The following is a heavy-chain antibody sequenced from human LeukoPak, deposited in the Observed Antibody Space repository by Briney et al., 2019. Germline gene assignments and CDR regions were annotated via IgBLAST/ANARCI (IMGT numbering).Heavy chain of an antibody. D-gene: IGHD3/OR15-3a*01. J-gene: IGHJ4*02. CDR1: GGSISSYY. CDR2: IYYSGST. CDR3: ARGADSGLYYFDY. Sequence: SETLSLTCTVSGGSISSYYWSWIRQPPGKGLEWIGYIYYSGSTNYNPSLKSRVTISVDTSKNQFSLKPSSVTAADTAVYYCARGADSGLYYFDYWGQGTLVTVSS. V-gene: IGHV4-59*01.